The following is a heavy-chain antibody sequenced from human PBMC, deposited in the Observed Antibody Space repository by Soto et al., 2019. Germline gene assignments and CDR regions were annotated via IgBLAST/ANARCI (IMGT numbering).Heavy chain of an antibody. CDR2: ISGIGTST. Sequence: GGSLRLSCAASGFTFSSYAMSWVRQAPGKGLEWVSAISGIGTSTYYADSVKGRFTISVDTSKNQFSLKLSSVTAADTAVYYCARGRTGYSGYEDYYYYYYYMDVWGKGTTVTVSS. D-gene: IGHD5-12*01. V-gene: IGHV3-23*01. CDR1: GFTFSSYA. J-gene: IGHJ6*03. CDR3: ARGRTGYSGYEDYYYYYYYMDV.